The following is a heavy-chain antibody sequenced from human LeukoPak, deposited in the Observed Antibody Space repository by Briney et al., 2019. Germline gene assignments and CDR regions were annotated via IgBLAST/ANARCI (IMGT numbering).Heavy chain of an antibody. V-gene: IGHV1-2*02. CDR3: AREGQQLVLGWFDP. D-gene: IGHD6-13*01. CDR1: GYTFTGYY. CDR2: INPNSGGT. Sequence: GASVKVSCKASGYTFTGYYMHWVRQAPGQGLEWTGWINPNSGGTNYAQKFQGRVTMTRDTSISTAYMELSRLRSDDTAVYYCAREGQQLVLGWFDPWGQGTLVTVSS. J-gene: IGHJ5*02.